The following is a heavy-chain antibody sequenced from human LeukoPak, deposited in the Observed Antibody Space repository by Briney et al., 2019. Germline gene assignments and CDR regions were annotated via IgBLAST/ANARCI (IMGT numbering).Heavy chain of an antibody. D-gene: IGHD6-19*01. CDR2: ISYDGSNK. V-gene: IGHV3-30-3*01. CDR3: ARDEKAVAGRDFDY. J-gene: IGHJ4*02. CDR1: GFTFSSYA. Sequence: PGGSLRLSCAASGFTFSSYAMHWVRRAPGKGLEWVAVISYDGSNKYYADSVKGRFTISRDNSKNTLYLQMNSLRAEDTAVYYCARDEKAVAGRDFDYWGQGTLVTVSS.